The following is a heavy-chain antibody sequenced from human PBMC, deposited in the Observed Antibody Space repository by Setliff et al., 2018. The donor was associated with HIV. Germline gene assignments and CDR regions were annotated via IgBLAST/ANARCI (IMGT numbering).Heavy chain of an antibody. Sequence: SETLSLTCTVSGGSISSGNYYWSWIRQPAGKGLEWIGHISTSGRTNYNPSLMSRLTISVDTSKNQFSLKLSSVTAADTAVYYCARVEGSSITMVRGVIPGPQGHMDVWGKGTTVTVSS. V-gene: IGHV4-61*09. CDR1: GGSISSGNYY. CDR3: ARVEGSSITMVRGVIPGPQGHMDV. D-gene: IGHD3-10*01. CDR2: ISTSGRT. J-gene: IGHJ6*03.